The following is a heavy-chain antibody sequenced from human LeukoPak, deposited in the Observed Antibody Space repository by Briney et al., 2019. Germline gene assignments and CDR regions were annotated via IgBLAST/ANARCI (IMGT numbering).Heavy chain of an antibody. V-gene: IGHV1-2*02. CDR2: INPNSGGT. Sequence: ASVKVSCKASGYTFTGYYMHWVRRAPGQGLEWMGWINPNSGGTNYAQKFQGRVTMTRDTSISTAYMELSRLRSDDTAVYYCARAEQLERPDYYDSSGYTDTLTLVDYWGQGTLVTVSS. D-gene: IGHD3-22*01. CDR1: GYTFTGYY. CDR3: ARAEQLERPDYYDSSGYTDTLTLVDY. J-gene: IGHJ4*02.